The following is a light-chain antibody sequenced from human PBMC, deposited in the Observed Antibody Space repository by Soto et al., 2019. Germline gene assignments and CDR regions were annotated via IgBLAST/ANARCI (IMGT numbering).Light chain of an antibody. V-gene: IGKV1-17*03. J-gene: IGKJ4*01. CDR2: AAS. CDR1: QDISNY. CDR3: LQHNSYPLT. Sequence: DIRMTQSPSAVSASVGDRVSITCRASQDISNYLVWFQQKPGKGPKRLISAASTLQSGVPSRFSGSGSGTEFTLTISSLQPEDFATYYCLQHNSYPLTFGGGTKVEIK.